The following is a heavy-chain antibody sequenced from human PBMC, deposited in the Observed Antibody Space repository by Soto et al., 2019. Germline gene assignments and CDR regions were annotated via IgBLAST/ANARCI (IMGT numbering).Heavy chain of an antibody. Sequence: QVQLVESGGGVVQPGRSLRLSCAASGFTFSSYAMHWVRQAPGKGLEWVAVISYDGSNKYYADSVKGRFTISRDNSKNTLYLQMNSLLAEDTSVYFCARDLTRVGVTILSNPIGHDYCGQGTLVTVSS. CDR2: ISYDGSNK. CDR1: GFTFSSYA. CDR3: ARDLTRVGVTILSNPIGHDY. D-gene: IGHD3-9*01. V-gene: IGHV3-30-3*01. J-gene: IGHJ4*02.